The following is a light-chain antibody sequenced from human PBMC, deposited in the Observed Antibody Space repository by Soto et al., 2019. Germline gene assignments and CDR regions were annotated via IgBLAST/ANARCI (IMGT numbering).Light chain of an antibody. J-gene: IGLJ3*02. Sequence: QSALTQPASVSGSPGQSITISCTGSSSDVGGYKYVSWYQQHPGKAPKLIIYEVSNRPSGVSNRVSGSKSGSTAALTISGLQAEDEADYYCSSYTTSSTWVFGGGTKVTVL. V-gene: IGLV2-14*01. CDR2: EVS. CDR1: SSDVGGYKY. CDR3: SSYTTSSTWV.